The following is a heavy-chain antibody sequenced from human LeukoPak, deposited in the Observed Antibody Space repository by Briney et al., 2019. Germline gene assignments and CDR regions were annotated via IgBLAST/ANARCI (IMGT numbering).Heavy chain of an antibody. CDR1: GGTFITYA. CDR2: IIPIFGTA. J-gene: IGHJ6*04. V-gene: IGHV1-69*13. CDR3: ATGARRDV. D-gene: IGHD1-26*01. Sequence: VASVKVSCKASGGTFITYALGWVRQAPGQGLEWMGGIIPIFGTANYAQKFQGRVTITADESTSTAYMELSSLRSEDTAVYYCATGARRDVWGKGTTVTVSS.